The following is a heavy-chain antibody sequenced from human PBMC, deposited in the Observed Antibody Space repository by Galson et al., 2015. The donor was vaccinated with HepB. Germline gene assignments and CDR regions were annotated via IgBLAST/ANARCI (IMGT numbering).Heavy chain of an antibody. J-gene: IGHJ2*01. CDR3: ARDLGYWYFDL. Sequence: SVKVSCKASGGTFSSYAISWVRQAPGQGLEWMGGVIPILGIANYAQKFQGRVTITADKSTSTAYMELSSLRSEDTAVYYCARDLGYWYFDLWGRGTLFTVSS. CDR2: VIPILGIA. CDR1: GGTFSSYA. V-gene: IGHV1-69*10.